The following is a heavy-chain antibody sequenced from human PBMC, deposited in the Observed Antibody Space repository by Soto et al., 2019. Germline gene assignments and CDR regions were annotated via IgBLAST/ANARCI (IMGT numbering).Heavy chain of an antibody. CDR1: GGSISSYY. D-gene: IGHD3-16*01. Sequence: QVQLQESGPGLVKPSETLSLTCTVSGGSISSYYWSWIRQPPGKGLEWIGYIYYSGSTNNNPSLKGRVTISVDTSKNQFTLKLSSVTAADTAVYYCARLWGWPVDYWGQGTLVTVSS. V-gene: IGHV4-59*08. CDR3: ARLWGWPVDY. J-gene: IGHJ4*02. CDR2: IYYSGST.